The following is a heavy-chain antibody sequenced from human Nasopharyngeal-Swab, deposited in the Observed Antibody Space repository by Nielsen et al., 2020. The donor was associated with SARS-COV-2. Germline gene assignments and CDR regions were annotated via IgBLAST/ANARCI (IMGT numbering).Heavy chain of an antibody. V-gene: IGHV4-39*07. D-gene: IGHD2-8*02. CDR3: ARGQDVLVVGGISWFDP. Sequence: WIRQPPGKGLEWIGSIYSSGSTYYNPSLKSRVTMSVDKSKEQFSLKLNSVTAADTAVYYCARGQDVLVVGGISWFDPWGQGTLVTVSS. J-gene: IGHJ5*02. CDR2: IYSSGST.